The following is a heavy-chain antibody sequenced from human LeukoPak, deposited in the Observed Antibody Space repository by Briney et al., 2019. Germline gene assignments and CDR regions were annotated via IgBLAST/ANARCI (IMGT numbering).Heavy chain of an antibody. CDR2: INTNTGNP. V-gene: IGHV7-4-1*02. Sequence: RASVKVSCKASGYTFTSYEMNWVRQAPGQGLEWMGGINTNTGNPTYAQGFTGRFVFSLDTSVSTAYLQISSLKAEDTAVYYCANKIGGYGSGTYAFDIWGQGTMVTVSS. D-gene: IGHD3-10*01. CDR1: GYTFTSYE. CDR3: ANKIGGYGSGTYAFDI. J-gene: IGHJ3*02.